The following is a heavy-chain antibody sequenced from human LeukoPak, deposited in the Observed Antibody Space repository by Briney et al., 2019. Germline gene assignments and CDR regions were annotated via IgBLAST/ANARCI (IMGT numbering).Heavy chain of an antibody. J-gene: IGHJ6*03. Sequence: ASVKVSCKASGYTFTGYYMHWVRQAPGQGLEWMGWINPNSGSTNYAQKFQGRVTMTRDTSISTAYMELSRLRSDDTAVYYCARDTMVYATNYYYYYMDVWGKGTTVTVSS. CDR3: ARDTMVYATNYYYYYMDV. D-gene: IGHD2-8*01. CDR1: GYTFTGYY. V-gene: IGHV1-2*02. CDR2: INPNSGST.